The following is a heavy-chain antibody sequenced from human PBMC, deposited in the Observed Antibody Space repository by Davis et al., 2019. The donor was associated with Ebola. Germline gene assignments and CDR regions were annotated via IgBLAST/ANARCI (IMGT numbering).Heavy chain of an antibody. Sequence: GESLKISCAASGFTFSSYAMSWVRQAPGKGLEWVSAISGSGGSTYYADSVKGRFTISRDNSKNTLYLQMNSLRAEDTAVYYCATNYSSGWYYYYYGMDVWGQGTTVTVSS. CDR2: ISGSGGST. D-gene: IGHD6-19*01. CDR1: GFTFSSYA. J-gene: IGHJ6*02. V-gene: IGHV3-23*01. CDR3: ATNYSSGWYYYYYGMDV.